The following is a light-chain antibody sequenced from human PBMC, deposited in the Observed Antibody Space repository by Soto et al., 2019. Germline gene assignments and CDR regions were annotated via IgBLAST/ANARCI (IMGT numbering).Light chain of an antibody. CDR1: QDISNY. V-gene: IGKV1-33*01. CDR3: QQYDNPHQRV. Sequence: DIQMTQSPSALSASVGDRVTITCQASQDISNYLNWYQQKPGKAPKLLIYDASNLETGVPSRFSGSGSGTDFTFTISSLQPEDIATYYCQQYDNPHQRVFDPGTKVDIK. CDR2: DAS. J-gene: IGKJ3*01.